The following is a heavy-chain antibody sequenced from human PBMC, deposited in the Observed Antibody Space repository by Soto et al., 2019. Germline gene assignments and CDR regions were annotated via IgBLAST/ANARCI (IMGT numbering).Heavy chain of an antibody. D-gene: IGHD2-15*01. CDR1: GGTFSRNA. V-gene: IGHV1-69*06. CDR3: ASAWFGLSSGGPRGYYGIDV. Sequence: QVQLVQSGAEVKKPGSSVRVSCKASGGTFSRNAINWVRQAPGQGLEWMGGIIPILGTPTYARKFQGRVTITADKSTSTAYMERSRLISEDMAVYYGASAWFGLSSGGPRGYYGIDVWGQGTTVSVAS. J-gene: IGHJ6*02. CDR2: IIPILGTP.